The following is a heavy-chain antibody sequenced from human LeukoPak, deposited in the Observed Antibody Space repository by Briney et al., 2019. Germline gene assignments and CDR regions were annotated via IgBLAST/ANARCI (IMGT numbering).Heavy chain of an antibody. CDR3: AKDLSLSVVRGVIDY. CDR2: ISGSGGST. V-gene: IGHV3-23*01. J-gene: IGHJ4*02. CDR1: GFTFSSYG. Sequence: GGSLRLSCAASGFTFSSYGMSWVRQAPGKGLEWVSAISGSGGSTYYADSVKGRFTISRDNPKNTLYLQMNSLRAEDTAVYYCAKDLSLSVVRGVIDYWGQGTLVTVSS. D-gene: IGHD3-10*01.